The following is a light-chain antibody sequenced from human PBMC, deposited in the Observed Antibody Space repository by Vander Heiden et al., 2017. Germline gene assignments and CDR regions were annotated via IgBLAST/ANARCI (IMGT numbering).Light chain of an antibody. CDR1: QAIRND. CDR3: LQHESFPYT. Sequence: DIQMTQSRSSLSASVGDRVTISCRASQAIRNDLGWYQQRPGKAPKRLTYPASSLQSGVPSRFSGSGSGTEFTLTISSLQPEDSATYYCLQHESFPYTFGQGTKLEIK. V-gene: IGKV1-17*01. CDR2: PAS. J-gene: IGKJ2*01.